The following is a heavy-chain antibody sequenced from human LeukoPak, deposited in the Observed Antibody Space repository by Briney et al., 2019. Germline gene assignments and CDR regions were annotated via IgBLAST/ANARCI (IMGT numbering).Heavy chain of an antibody. D-gene: IGHD3-16*01. Sequence: GGSLRLSCAASGFTFSSYGMHWVRQAPGKELEWVAVIWSDGSNIYYADSVKGRFTISRDNSKNTLYLQMNSLRADDTAVYYCARDGVFLDYWGQGTLVTVSS. CDR2: IWSDGSNI. J-gene: IGHJ4*02. V-gene: IGHV3-33*01. CDR1: GFTFSSYG. CDR3: ARDGVFLDY.